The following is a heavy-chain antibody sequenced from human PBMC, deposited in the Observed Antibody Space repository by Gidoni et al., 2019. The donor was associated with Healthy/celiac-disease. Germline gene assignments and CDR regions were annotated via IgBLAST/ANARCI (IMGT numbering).Heavy chain of an antibody. D-gene: IGHD4-17*01. Sequence: QVQLVESGGGVVQPGRSLRLSCAASGFTFSSYGMHWVRQAPGKGLEWVAVIWYDGSNKYYADSVKGRFTISRDNSKNTLYLQMNSLRAEDTAVYYCARDRGPFTVTTTGSGLMYWGQGTLVTVSS. CDR3: ARDRGPFTVTTTGSGLMY. CDR2: IWYDGSNK. CDR1: GFTFSSYG. V-gene: IGHV3-33*01. J-gene: IGHJ4*02.